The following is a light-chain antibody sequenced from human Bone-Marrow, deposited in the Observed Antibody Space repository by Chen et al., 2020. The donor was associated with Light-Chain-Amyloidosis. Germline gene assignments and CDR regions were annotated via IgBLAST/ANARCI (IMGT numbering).Light chain of an antibody. CDR3: QQYYSTPWT. CDR2: WAS. Sequence: DSVMTESPDSLAVSLGERATINCKSSQSVLYSSNNKNYLAWYQQKPGQPPKLLIYWASTRDSGVPDRFSGSGSGTDFTLTISSLQAEDVAVYYCQQYYSTPWTLGQGTKVEIK. V-gene: IGKV4-1*01. J-gene: IGKJ1*01. CDR1: QSVLYSSNNKNY.